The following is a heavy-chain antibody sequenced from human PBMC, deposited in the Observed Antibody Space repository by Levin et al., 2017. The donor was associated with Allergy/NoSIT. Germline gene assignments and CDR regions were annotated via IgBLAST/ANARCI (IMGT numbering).Heavy chain of an antibody. D-gene: IGHD6-19*01. Sequence: PGESLKISCVGSGFTFSSFSINWVRLAPGKGLEWLSYIGSGSSPIYYADSVKGRFTISRDDVKDSLYLQMNSLRPEDTAVYYCARYGGSGFNKWGQGTLVIVSS. CDR1: GFTFSSFS. V-gene: IGHV3-48*01. CDR2: IGSGSSPI. CDR3: ARYGGSGFNK. J-gene: IGHJ4*02.